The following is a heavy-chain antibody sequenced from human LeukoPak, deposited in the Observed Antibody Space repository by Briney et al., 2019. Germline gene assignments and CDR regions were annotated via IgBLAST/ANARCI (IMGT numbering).Heavy chain of an antibody. CDR1: GGSFSGYY. Sequence: PSETLSLTCAVYGGSFSGYYWSWIRQPPGKGLEWIGEINHSGSTNYNPSLKSRVTISVDTSKNQFSLKLSSVTAADTAVYYCARSEEAAAASWFDPWGQGTLVTVSS. J-gene: IGHJ5*02. CDR3: ARSEEAAAASWFDP. D-gene: IGHD6-25*01. CDR2: INHSGST. V-gene: IGHV4-34*01.